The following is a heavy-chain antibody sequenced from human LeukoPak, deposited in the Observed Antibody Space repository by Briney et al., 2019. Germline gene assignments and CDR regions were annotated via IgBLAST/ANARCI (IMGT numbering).Heavy chain of an antibody. D-gene: IGHD6-13*01. J-gene: IGHJ5*02. CDR2: INHSGST. Sequence: PSETLSLTCAVYGGSFSGYYWSWIRQPPGKGLEWIGEINHSGSTNYNPSLKSRVTISVDTSKNQFSMKLSSVTAADTAVYYWARDSYSSSTEFDPWGQGTLVTVSS. CDR3: ARDSYSSSTEFDP. V-gene: IGHV4-34*01. CDR1: GGSFSGYY.